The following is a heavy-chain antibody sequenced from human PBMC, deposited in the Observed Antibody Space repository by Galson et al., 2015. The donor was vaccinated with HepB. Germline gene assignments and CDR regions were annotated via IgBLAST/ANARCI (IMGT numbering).Heavy chain of an antibody. V-gene: IGHV1-46*03. J-gene: IGHJ4*02. Sequence: SVTVSCKASGYTFTSYYMHWVRQAPGQGLEWVGIINPSGGSTSYAQKFQGRVTMTRDTSTSTVYMELSSLRSENTAVYYCATLERGYGDSQDYWGQGTLVTVSS. CDR1: GYTFTSYY. CDR2: INPSGGST. D-gene: IGHD4-17*01. CDR3: ATLERGYGDSQDY.